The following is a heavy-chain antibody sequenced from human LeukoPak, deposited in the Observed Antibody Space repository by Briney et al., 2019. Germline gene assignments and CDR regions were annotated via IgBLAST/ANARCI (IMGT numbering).Heavy chain of an antibody. Sequence: GASLRLSSAASGFTFSSYAMSWVRQAPGKGLEWVSAISGSGGSTYYADSVKGRFTISRDNSKNTLYLQMNSLRAEDTAVYYCAKDQYYDSSGYDYWGQGTLVTVSS. CDR3: AKDQYYDSSGYDY. J-gene: IGHJ4*02. CDR2: ISGSGGST. D-gene: IGHD3-22*01. V-gene: IGHV3-23*01. CDR1: GFTFSSYA.